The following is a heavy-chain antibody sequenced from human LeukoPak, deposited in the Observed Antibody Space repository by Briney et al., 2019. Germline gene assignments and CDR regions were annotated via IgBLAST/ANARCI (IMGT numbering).Heavy chain of an antibody. CDR1: GYTFTSYA. J-gene: IGHJ4*02. Sequence: GASVKVSCKASGYTFTSYAMNWVRQAPGQGLEWMGWINPNSGGTNYAQKFQGRVTMTRDTSISTAYMELSRLTSDDTAVYYCARDERYDSSGYPFDYWGQGTLVTVSS. CDR2: INPNSGGT. D-gene: IGHD3-22*01. V-gene: IGHV1-2*02. CDR3: ARDERYDSSGYPFDY.